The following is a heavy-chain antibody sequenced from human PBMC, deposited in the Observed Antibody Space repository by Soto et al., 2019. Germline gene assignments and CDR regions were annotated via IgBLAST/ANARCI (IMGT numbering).Heavy chain of an antibody. CDR2: IIPIFGTA. D-gene: IGHD6-19*01. Sequence: SVKVSCKASGGTFSSYAISWVRQAPGQGLEWMGGIIPIFGTANCAQKFQGRVTTTADESTSTAYMELSSLRSEDTAVYYCARPHSSGWYPFDYWGQGTLVTVSS. J-gene: IGHJ4*02. CDR1: GGTFSSYA. CDR3: ARPHSSGWYPFDY. V-gene: IGHV1-69*13.